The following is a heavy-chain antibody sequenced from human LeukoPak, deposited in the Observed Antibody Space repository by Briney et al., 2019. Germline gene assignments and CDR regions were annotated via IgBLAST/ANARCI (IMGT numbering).Heavy chain of an antibody. D-gene: IGHD3-22*01. V-gene: IGHV3-66*01. Sequence: PGGSLRLSCAASGFTVSSKFMSWVRQAPGKGLEWVSVIYDGGTTYYADSVKGRFTISGDNSKNMLFLQMNSLRAEDTAVYHCARFYDTSGYLDCWGQGTLVTVPS. CDR2: IYDGGTT. CDR3: ARFYDTSGYLDC. CDR1: GFTVSSKF. J-gene: IGHJ4*02.